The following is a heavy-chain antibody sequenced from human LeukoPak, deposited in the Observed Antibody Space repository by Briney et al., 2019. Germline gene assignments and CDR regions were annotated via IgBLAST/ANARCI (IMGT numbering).Heavy chain of an antibody. V-gene: IGHV1-69*04. J-gene: IGHJ6*03. CDR1: GGTFSSYA. CDR2: IIPILGIA. Sequence: GASVKVSCKASGGTFSSYAISWVRQAPGQGLEWMGRIIPILGIANYAQRFQGRVTITADKSTSTAYMELSSLRSEDTAVYYCARAREVQGVKLGSDYYYMDVWGKGTTVTVSS. D-gene: IGHD3-10*01. CDR3: ARAREVQGVKLGSDYYYMDV.